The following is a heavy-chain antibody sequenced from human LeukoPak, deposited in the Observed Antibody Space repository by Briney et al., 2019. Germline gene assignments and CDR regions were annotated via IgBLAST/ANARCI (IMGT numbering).Heavy chain of an antibody. Sequence: GGSLRLSCAASGFTDSSNYMSWARQAPGKGLEWVSVIYSGGSTYYADSVKGRFTISRDNSKNTLYLQMNSLRAEDTAVYYCARVLAAAGLVFDYWGQGTLVTVSS. CDR1: GFTDSSNY. J-gene: IGHJ4*02. V-gene: IGHV3-66*02. D-gene: IGHD6-13*01. CDR2: IYSGGST. CDR3: ARVLAAAGLVFDY.